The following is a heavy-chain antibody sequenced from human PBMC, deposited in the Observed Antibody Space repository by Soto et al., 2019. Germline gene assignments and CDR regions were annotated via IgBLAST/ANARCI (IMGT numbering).Heavy chain of an antibody. J-gene: IGHJ6*03. CDR1: GFTFSNYW. CDR2: INSEGSVS. CDR3: ARGECVGGTCYSLAGSFYYYMDV. D-gene: IGHD2-15*01. V-gene: IGHV3-74*01. Sequence: EVQLVESGGGLVQPGGSLRLSCVAAGFTFSNYWMYWVRQAPGEGLVWVSRINSEGSVSSYADSVKGRLTISRDNVKNTLYLQMDSLRAEDPAVYYCARGECVGGTCYSLAGSFYYYMDVWGKGTTVTVFS.